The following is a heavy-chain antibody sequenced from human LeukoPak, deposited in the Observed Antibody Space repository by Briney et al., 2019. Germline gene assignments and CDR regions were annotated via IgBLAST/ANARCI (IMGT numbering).Heavy chain of an antibody. D-gene: IGHD3-10*01. V-gene: IGHV1-8*03. CDR1: GYTFSDYY. Sequence: ASVKVSCKASGYTFSDYYMHWVRQATGQGLEWMGWMNPNSGNTGYAQKFQGRVTITRNTSISTAYMELSSLRSEDTAVYYCARAPRITMVRGVIYWFDPWGQGTLVTVSS. CDR2: MNPNSGNT. J-gene: IGHJ5*02. CDR3: ARAPRITMVRGVIYWFDP.